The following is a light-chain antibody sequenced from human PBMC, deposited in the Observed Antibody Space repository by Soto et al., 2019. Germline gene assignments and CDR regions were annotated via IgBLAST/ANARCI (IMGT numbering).Light chain of an antibody. CDR2: EVG. Sequence: QSVLTQPASVSGSPGQSITISCTGTSSDVGAYNYVSWYQQRPGRAPKLMIYEVGSRPSGVSNRFSASKSDNTASLTIPGLQAEDEADYYCASYTCSGTFVYGSGTKVTVL. CDR3: ASYTCSGTFV. J-gene: IGLJ1*01. CDR1: SSDVGAYNY. V-gene: IGLV2-14*01.